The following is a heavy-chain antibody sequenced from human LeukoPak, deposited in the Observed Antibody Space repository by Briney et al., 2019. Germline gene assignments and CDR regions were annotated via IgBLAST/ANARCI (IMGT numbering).Heavy chain of an antibody. CDR3: ARAILVYCGGDCYSTDAFDI. CDR1: GGTFSSYA. D-gene: IGHD2-21*02. Sequence: GASVKVSCKASGGTFSSYAISWVRQAPGQGLEWMGGIIPIFGTANYAQKFQGRVTITADESTSTAYMELSSLRSDDTAVYYCARAILVYCGGDCYSTDAFDIWGQGTMVTVSS. CDR2: IIPIFGTA. J-gene: IGHJ3*02. V-gene: IGHV1-69*13.